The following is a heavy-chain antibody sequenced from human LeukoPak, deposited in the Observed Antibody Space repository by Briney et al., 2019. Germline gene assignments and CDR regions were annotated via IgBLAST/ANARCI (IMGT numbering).Heavy chain of an antibody. CDR1: GYTFTSYD. CDR2: MNPNSGNT. V-gene: IGHV1-8*01. CDR3: ARGAYDYVWGSYPRFDY. Sequence: AASVKVSRKASGYTFTSYDINWVRQATGQGLEWMGWMNPNSGNTGYAQKFQGRVTMTRNTSISTAYMELSSLRSEDTAVYYCARGAYDYVWGSYPRFDYWGQGTLVTVSS. J-gene: IGHJ4*02. D-gene: IGHD3-16*02.